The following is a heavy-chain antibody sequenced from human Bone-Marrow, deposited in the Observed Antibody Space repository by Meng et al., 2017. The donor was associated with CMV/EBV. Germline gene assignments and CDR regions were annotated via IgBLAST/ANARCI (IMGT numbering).Heavy chain of an antibody. J-gene: IGHJ5*02. CDR2: FYYSGST. Sequence: SDTLSLTCTVSGGSISSYYWSWIRQLPGKGLEWIGYFYYSGSTNYNPSLESRVTISVDTSKNQSSLSLSSVTAADTAVYYCARGTYSTSWYWFDPWGQGTLVTVSS. CDR3: ARGTYSTSWYWFDP. D-gene: IGHD6-13*01. V-gene: IGHV4-59*12. CDR1: GGSISSYY.